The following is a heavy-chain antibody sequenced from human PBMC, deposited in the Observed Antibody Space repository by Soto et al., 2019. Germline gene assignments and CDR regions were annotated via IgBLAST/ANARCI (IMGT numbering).Heavy chain of an antibody. Sequence: SQTLSLTCVISGDSVSSNSAAWNWIRQSPSRGLEWLGRTYYRSKWYNDYAVSVKSRITINPDTSKNQFSLQLNSVTPEDTAVYYCSSYSSSVAGSTPEYYFDYWGQGTLVTVS. J-gene: IGHJ4*02. CDR2: TYYRSKWYN. V-gene: IGHV6-1*01. CDR1: GDSVSSNSAA. D-gene: IGHD6-6*01. CDR3: SSYSSSVAGSTPEYYFDY.